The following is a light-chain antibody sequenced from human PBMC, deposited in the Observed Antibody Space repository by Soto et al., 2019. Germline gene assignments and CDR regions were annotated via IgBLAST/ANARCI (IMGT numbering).Light chain of an antibody. J-gene: IGKJ3*01. Sequence: EIVLTQSPGTLSLSPGERATLSCRASQSFRSSYLTWYHQKPGHAPRLLIFGSSSRATGTPDRISGSGSGTDYPLTINRLEPEDFGVYYCQQYGDSVFTFGPGTTVEIK. CDR1: QSFRSSY. CDR3: QQYGDSVFT. V-gene: IGKV3-20*01. CDR2: GSS.